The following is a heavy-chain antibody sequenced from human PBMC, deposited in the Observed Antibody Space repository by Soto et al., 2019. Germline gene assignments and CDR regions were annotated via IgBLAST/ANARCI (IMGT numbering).Heavy chain of an antibody. CDR3: ARDGSYYDFWSGYPLGGRFDP. CDR2: ISAYNGNT. J-gene: IGHJ5*02. V-gene: IGHV1-18*01. Sequence: ASVMVSCKSSGYTFTSYGMSWVRQPPAQGGEGMGWISAYNGNTNYAQKLQGSVTMTTETTTSTAYMELRSLRYDDTAVYYCARDGSYYDFWSGYPLGGRFDPWGQGTLVTVS. CDR1: GYTFTSYG. D-gene: IGHD3-3*01.